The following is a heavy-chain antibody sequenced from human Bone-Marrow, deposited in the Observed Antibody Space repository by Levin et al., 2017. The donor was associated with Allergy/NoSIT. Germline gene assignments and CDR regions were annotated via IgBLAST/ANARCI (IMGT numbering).Heavy chain of an antibody. Sequence: SETLSLTCTVSGGSISSSKYYWGWIRQPPGKGLEWIGSISYSGSTFYNPSLKSRLTISVDTSNNQFSLKLTSMTAADTAVYHCTIGRQLANFDHWGQGTLVTVSS. D-gene: IGHD6-13*01. J-gene: IGHJ4*02. V-gene: IGHV4-39*01. CDR2: ISYSGST. CDR3: TIGRQLANFDH. CDR1: GGSISSSKYY.